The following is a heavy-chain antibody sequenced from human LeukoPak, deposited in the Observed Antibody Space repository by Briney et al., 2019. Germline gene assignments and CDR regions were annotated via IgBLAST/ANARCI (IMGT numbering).Heavy chain of an antibody. CDR3: ARLWFGEFVYDY. CDR1: GYTFTSYD. V-gene: IGHV1-8*01. J-gene: IGHJ4*02. CDR2: MNPNSGNT. D-gene: IGHD3-10*01. Sequence: ASVKVSCKASGYTFTSYDINWVRQATGQGLEWMGWMNPNSGNTGYAQKFQGRVTMIRNTSISTAYMELSSLRSEDTAVYYCARLWFGEFVYDYWGQGTLVTVSS.